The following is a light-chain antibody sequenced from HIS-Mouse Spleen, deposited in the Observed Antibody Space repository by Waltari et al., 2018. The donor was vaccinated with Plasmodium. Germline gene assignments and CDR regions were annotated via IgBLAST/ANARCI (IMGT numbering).Light chain of an antibody. J-gene: IGLJ3*02. CDR3: YSTDSSGNHRV. CDR1: ALPKKY. V-gene: IGLV3-10*01. Sequence: SYELTQPPSVSVSPGQTARITCSGDALPKKYAYWYQQKSGQAPVLVIYEDSKRPSGIPERVSGSRSGTMATLTISGAQVEDEADYYSYSTDSSGNHRVFGGGTKLTVL. CDR2: EDS.